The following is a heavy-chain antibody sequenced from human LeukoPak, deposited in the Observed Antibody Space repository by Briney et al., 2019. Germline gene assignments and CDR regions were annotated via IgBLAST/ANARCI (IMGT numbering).Heavy chain of an antibody. CDR1: GFTFSSYW. V-gene: IGHV3-7*01. J-gene: IGHJ4*02. D-gene: IGHD6-19*01. CDR3: AGGQDSSGWYLYYFDY. Sequence: GGSLRLSCAASGFTFSSYWMSWVRQAPGKGLEWVANIKQDGSEKYYVDSVKGRFTISRDNAKNSLYLQMNSLRAEDTAVYYCAGGQDSSGWYLYYFDYWGQGTLVTVSS. CDR2: IKQDGSEK.